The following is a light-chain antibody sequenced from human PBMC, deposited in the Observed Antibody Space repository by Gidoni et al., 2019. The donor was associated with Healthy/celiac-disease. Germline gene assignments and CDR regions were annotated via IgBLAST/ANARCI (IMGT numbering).Light chain of an antibody. J-gene: IGKJ4*01. V-gene: IGKV3-15*01. CDR2: GAS. CDR3: QQYNNRPPLT. Sequence: EIVMTQSPATLSVSPGERATLSCRASQSVSSNLAWYQQKPGQAPRLLIYGASTRATGIPARCSGSGSGTEFTLTISSLQSEDVAVYYCQQYNNRPPLTFGGGTKVEIK. CDR1: QSVSSN.